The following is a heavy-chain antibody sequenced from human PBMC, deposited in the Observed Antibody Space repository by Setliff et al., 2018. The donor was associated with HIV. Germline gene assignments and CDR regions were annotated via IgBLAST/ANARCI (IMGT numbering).Heavy chain of an antibody. V-gene: IGHV4-34*01. CDR3: VRGANFYTPRKRMFDH. CDR2: ISHSGSS. J-gene: IGHJ4*02. D-gene: IGHD3-3*01. CDR1: GDSFSTYY. Sequence: SETLSLTSAVYGDSFSTYYWNWIRQSPGEGLEWIGEISHSGSSNYNPSLESRLTISVDTSKNQVTLKLNSVTAADSAVYYCVRGANFYTPRKRMFDHWGQGVLVTVSS.